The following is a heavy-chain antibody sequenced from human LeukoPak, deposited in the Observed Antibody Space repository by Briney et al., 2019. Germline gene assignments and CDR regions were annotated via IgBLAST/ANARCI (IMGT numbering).Heavy chain of an antibody. CDR1: GFTLSRYI. J-gene: IGHJ4*02. CDR3: ARDAHYYDTSGYFRAPFDY. D-gene: IGHD3-22*01. CDR2: ISNDSRYI. V-gene: IGHV3-21*01. Sequence: PGGSLRLSCIASGFTLSRYIMNWVRQAPGKGLEWVASISNDSRYIYYSDSVKGRFTISRDNSKNTLYLQMNSLRAEDTAVYYCARDAHYYDTSGYFRAPFDYWGQGTLVTVSS.